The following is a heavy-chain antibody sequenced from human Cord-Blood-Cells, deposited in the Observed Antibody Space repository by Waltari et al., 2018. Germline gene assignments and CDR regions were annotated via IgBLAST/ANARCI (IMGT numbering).Heavy chain of an antibody. CDR2: IIPIFGTA. CDR3: ARGGGPGIAAAGTSWYFDL. CDR1: GGTFSSYA. D-gene: IGHD6-13*01. V-gene: IGHV1-69*01. Sequence: QVQLVQSGAEVKKPGSSVKVSCKASGGTFSSYAISWVRQAPGQGLGWMGGIIPIFGTANYAQKFQGRVTITADESTSTAYMELSSLRSEDTAVYYCARGGGPGIAAAGTSWYFDLWGRGTLVTVSS. J-gene: IGHJ2*01.